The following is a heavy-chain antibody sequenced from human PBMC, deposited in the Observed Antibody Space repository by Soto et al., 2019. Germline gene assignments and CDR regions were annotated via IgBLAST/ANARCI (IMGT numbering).Heavy chain of an antibody. J-gene: IGHJ3*02. CDR2: IYYSGST. D-gene: IGHD4-17*01. V-gene: IGHV4-31*03. Sequence: QVQLQESGPGLVKPSQTLSLTCTVSGGSISSGGYYWSWIRQHPGKGLEWIGYIYYSGSTYYNPSLKSRVTISVDSSKNQFSLKLSSVTAADTAVYYCARDLDGDYHDAFDIWGQGTMVTVSS. CDR3: ARDLDGDYHDAFDI. CDR1: GGSISSGGYY.